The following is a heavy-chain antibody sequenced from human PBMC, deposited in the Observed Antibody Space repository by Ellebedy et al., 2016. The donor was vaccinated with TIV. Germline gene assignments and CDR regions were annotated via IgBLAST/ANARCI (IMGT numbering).Heavy chain of an antibody. V-gene: IGHV4-34*01. Sequence: SETLSLXCAVYGGSFSGYYWSWIRQPPGKGLEWIGEINHSGSTNYNPSLKSRVTISVDTSKNQFSLKLSSVTAADTAVYYCATSVEMATIDYFDYWGQGTLVTVSS. CDR3: ATSVEMATIDYFDY. D-gene: IGHD5-24*01. J-gene: IGHJ4*02. CDR2: INHSGST. CDR1: GGSFSGYY.